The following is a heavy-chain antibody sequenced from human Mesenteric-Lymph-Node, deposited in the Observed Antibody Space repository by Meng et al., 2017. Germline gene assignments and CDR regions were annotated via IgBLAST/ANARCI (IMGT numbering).Heavy chain of an antibody. CDR1: GGSITSTSSY. V-gene: IGHV4-39*01. CDR2: IYYRGST. Sequence: QVQLQESGPGLVKPSQTLSLTCTVSGGSITSTSSYWGWVRQPPGKGLEWIGSIYYRGSTNYNPSLKSRISMSVDMSKNQFSLNLNSMTAADTAVYYCARGQKGYFDLWGRGTLVTVSS. CDR3: ARGQKGYFDL. J-gene: IGHJ2*01.